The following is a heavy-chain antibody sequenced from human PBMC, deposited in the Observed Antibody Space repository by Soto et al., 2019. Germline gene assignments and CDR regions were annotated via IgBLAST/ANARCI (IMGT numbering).Heavy chain of an antibody. J-gene: IGHJ4*02. CDR1: GFTFSGYG. D-gene: IGHD3-3*01. CDR3: AEESPGVESGLDS. V-gene: IGHV3-30*18. CDR2: ISFAGDNK. Sequence: QVQLVESGGGVVQPGTSLRLSCAASGFTFSGYGMHWVRQAPGKGLEWVALISFAGDNKYYADSVKGRFTISIDNSKHTVYLQMNSLRPEDSAVYYCAEESPGVESGLDSWGQGTLVSVSS.